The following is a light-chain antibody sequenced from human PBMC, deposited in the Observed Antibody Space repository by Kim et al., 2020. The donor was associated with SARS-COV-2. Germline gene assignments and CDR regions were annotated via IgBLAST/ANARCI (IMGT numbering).Light chain of an antibody. J-gene: IGKJ2*01. CDR2: AAS. Sequence: SASVGDRVTITGRASQSISSYLNWYQQKPGKAPKLLIYAASSLQSGVPSRFSGSGSGTDVTLTISSLQPEEFATYYCQQSYSTLYTFGQGTKLEI. CDR3: QQSYSTLYT. V-gene: IGKV1-39*01. CDR1: QSISSY.